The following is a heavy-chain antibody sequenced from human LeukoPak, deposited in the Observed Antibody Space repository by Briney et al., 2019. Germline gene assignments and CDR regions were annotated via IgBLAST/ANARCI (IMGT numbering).Heavy chain of an antibody. D-gene: IGHD6-13*01. J-gene: IGHJ5*02. Sequence: PGGSLRLSCAASGFTFSSYWMHWVRHAPGKGLVWVSRINSDGSSTSYADSVKGRFTISRDNAKNTLYLQMNSLRAEDTAVYYCARDHQQLGNWFDPWGQGTLVTVSS. CDR2: INSDGSST. CDR1: GFTFSSYW. V-gene: IGHV3-74*01. CDR3: ARDHQQLGNWFDP.